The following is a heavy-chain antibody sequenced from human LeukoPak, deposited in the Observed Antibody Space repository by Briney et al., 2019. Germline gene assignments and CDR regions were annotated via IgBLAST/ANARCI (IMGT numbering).Heavy chain of an antibody. D-gene: IGHD2-2*01. J-gene: IGHJ4*02. Sequence: ASVKVSCKASGYTFTGYYMHWVRQAPGQGLEWMGWINPNSGGTNYAQKFQGRVTMTRDTSISTAYMELSRLRSDDTAVYYCARVERDIVVVPAAMPRGGGYAYWGQGTLVTVSS. CDR2: INPNSGGT. V-gene: IGHV1-2*02. CDR1: GYTFTGYY. CDR3: ARVERDIVVVPAAMPRGGGYAY.